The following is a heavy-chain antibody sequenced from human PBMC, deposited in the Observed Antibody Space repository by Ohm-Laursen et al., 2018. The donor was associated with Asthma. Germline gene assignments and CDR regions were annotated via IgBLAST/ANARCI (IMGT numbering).Heavy chain of an antibody. CDR1: GGSISSGGYY. CDR2: IHYSGST. D-gene: IGHD3-10*01. CDR3: ARDGRLRGSFDY. J-gene: IGHJ4*02. Sequence: TLSLTCIVSGGSISSGGYYWSWIRQHPGKGLEWIGNIHYSGSTIYNPSLESRLTISVDTSKNQFSLNLSSVTAADTALYYCARDGRLRGSFDYWGQGTLVTVSS. V-gene: IGHV4-31*03.